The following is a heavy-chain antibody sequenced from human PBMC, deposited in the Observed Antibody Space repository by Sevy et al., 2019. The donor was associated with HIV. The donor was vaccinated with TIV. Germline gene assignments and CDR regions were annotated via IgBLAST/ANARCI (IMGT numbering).Heavy chain of an antibody. V-gene: IGHV3-11*01. D-gene: IGHD3-3*01. Sequence: GGSLRLSCAASGFTFSDYYMSWIRQAPGKGLEWVSYISSSGSTIYYADSVKGRFTISRDNAKNSLYLQMNSLRAEDTAVYYCARDSRHFGKRFLEWSLPHWYFDLWGRGTLVTVSS. CDR1: GFTFSDYY. CDR2: ISSSGSTI. CDR3: ARDSRHFGKRFLEWSLPHWYFDL. J-gene: IGHJ2*01.